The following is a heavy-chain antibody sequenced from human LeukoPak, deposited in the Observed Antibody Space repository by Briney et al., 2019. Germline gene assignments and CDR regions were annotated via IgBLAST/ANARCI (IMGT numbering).Heavy chain of an antibody. V-gene: IGHV4-59*02. CDR2: IYYSGST. CDR3: AIGPVEMATT. Sequence: GSLRLSCAASEFSVGSNYMTWIRQPPGKGLEWIGSIYYSGSTYYNPSLKSRVTISVDTSKNQFSLKVSSVTAADTAVYYCAIGPVEMATTWGQGTLVTVSS. D-gene: IGHD5-24*01. CDR1: EFSVGSNY. J-gene: IGHJ5*02.